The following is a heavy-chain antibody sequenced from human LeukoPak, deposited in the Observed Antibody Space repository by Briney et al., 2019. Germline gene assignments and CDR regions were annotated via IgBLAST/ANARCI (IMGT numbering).Heavy chain of an antibody. CDR2: IYYSGTT. D-gene: IGHD2-2*01. CDR1: GDSISSRTYY. V-gene: IGHV4-39*07. J-gene: IGHJ4*02. Sequence: SETLSLTCTISGDSISSRTYYWGWIRQPPGKGLEWIESIYYSGTTYYTPSLKSRVTMSVDTSKNQFSLRLNSVTAADTAVYYCARIAEYASVSHRLSHYFNHWGQGTLVTVSS. CDR3: ARIAEYASVSHRLSHYFNH.